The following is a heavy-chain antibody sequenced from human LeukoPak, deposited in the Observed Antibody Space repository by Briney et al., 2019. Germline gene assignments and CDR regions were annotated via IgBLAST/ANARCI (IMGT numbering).Heavy chain of an antibody. V-gene: IGHV3-64*01. J-gene: IGHJ6*03. D-gene: IGHD1-26*01. CDR3: ARGGYGASTPYYMDV. Sequence: GGSLRLSCAASGFTFSSYAMNWVRQAPGKGLEYVSAISSNGGSTYYANSVKGRSTISRDNSKNTLYLQMGNLRAEDMAVYYCARGGYGASTPYYMDVWGKGTTVTVSS. CDR2: ISSNGGST. CDR1: GFTFSSYA.